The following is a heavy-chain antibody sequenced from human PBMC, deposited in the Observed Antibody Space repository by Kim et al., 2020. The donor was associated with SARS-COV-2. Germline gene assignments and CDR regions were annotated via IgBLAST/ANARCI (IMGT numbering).Heavy chain of an antibody. CDR2: IIPIFGTA. CDR1: GGTFSSYA. D-gene: IGHD1-1*01. V-gene: IGHV1-69*13. CDR3: ARGDLYSSRKRNWNDSGHYFDY. J-gene: IGHJ4*02. Sequence: SVKVSCKASGGTFSSYAISWVRQAPGQGLEWMGGIIPIFGTANYAQKFQGRVTITADESTSTAYMELSSLRSEDTAVYYCARGDLYSSRKRNWNDSGHYFDYCGQGTLVTVSS.